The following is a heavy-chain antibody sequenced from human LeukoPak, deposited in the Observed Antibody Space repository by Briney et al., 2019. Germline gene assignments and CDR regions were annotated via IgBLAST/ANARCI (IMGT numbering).Heavy chain of an antibody. J-gene: IGHJ4*02. CDR3: TKYYYDSSGYPNFDY. D-gene: IGHD3-22*01. V-gene: IGHV3-15*01. CDR1: GFTFSNAW. CDR2: IKSKTDGGTT. Sequence: NSGGSLRLSCAASGFTFSNAWMSWVRQAPGKGLEWVGRIKSKTDGGTTDYAAPVKGRFTISRDDSKNTLYLQMNSLKTEDTAVYYCTKYYYDSSGYPNFDYWGQGTLVTVSS.